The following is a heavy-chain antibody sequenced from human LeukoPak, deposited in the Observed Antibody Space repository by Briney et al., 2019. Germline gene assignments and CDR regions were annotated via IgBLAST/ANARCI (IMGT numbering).Heavy chain of an antibody. J-gene: IGHJ4*02. CDR1: GFTFSSYA. D-gene: IGHD3-3*01. V-gene: IGHV3-64*01. CDR3: ARLRFEGRYFDY. Sequence: GGTLRLSCAASGFTFSSYAMHWVRPAPGKGLEYVSAISSNGGSTYYANSVKGRFTISRDNSKNTLYLQMGSLRAEDMAVYYCARLRFEGRYFDYWGQGTLVTVSS. CDR2: ISSNGGST.